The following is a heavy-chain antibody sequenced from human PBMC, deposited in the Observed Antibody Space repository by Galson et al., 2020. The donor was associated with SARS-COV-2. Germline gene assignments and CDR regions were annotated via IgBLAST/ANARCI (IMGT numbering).Heavy chain of an antibody. D-gene: IGHD6-19*01. Sequence: GGSLRLSCAASGFTFSSFAMHWVRQAPGKGLEWVAVISHDGSNKYYPDSVKGRFTISRDNSKNTLYLQMNSLRAEDTAVYYCAGGSSAWYLSAFDFWGQGTMVTVSS. J-gene: IGHJ3*01. CDR2: ISHDGSNK. CDR1: GFTFSSFA. CDR3: AGGSSAWYLSAFDF. V-gene: IGHV3-30*03.